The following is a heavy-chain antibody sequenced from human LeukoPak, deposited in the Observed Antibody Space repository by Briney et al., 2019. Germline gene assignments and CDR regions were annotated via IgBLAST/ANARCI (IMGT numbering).Heavy chain of an antibody. CDR1: GFTFSNYG. J-gene: IGHJ4*02. Sequence: GGSLRLSCVASGFTFSNYGMSWVRQAPGKGLEWVSGIYGSGGNTYYADSVKGRFTLSRDTPKNTLYLQMNSLRVEDTAIYYCAKLKDHVVAATPIDYWGQGTLVTVSS. CDR3: AKLKDHVVAATPIDY. V-gene: IGHV3-23*01. CDR2: IYGSGGNT. D-gene: IGHD2-15*01.